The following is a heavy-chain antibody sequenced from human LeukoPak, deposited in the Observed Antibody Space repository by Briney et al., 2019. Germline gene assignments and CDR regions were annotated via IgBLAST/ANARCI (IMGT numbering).Heavy chain of an antibody. J-gene: IGHJ4*02. CDR2: ISGSRNYI. CDR3: AKGRIVGATRPFYFDY. Sequence: GGSLRLSCAASGFTFSSYSMDWVRQAPGKGLEWVSSISGSRNYIYYADSVKGRFTISRDNSKNTLYLQMNSLRAEDTAVYYCAKGRIVGATRPFYFDYWGQGTLVTVSS. V-gene: IGHV3-21*04. CDR1: GFTFSSYS. D-gene: IGHD1-26*01.